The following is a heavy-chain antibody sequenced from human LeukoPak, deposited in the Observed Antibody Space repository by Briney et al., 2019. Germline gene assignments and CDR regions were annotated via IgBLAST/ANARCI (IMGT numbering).Heavy chain of an antibody. D-gene: IGHD3-22*01. V-gene: IGHV4-4*07. CDR2: MYTSGST. Sequence: SETLSLTCTVSGDSISGYYWNWIRQPAGQGLEWIGRMYTSGSTNYNPSLQSRVIMSVDTSKNQFSLDLNSVTAADTAVYYCARGRAYYDSSGYFNYWGQGILVTVSS. J-gene: IGHJ4*02. CDR1: GDSISGYY. CDR3: ARGRAYYDSSGYFNY.